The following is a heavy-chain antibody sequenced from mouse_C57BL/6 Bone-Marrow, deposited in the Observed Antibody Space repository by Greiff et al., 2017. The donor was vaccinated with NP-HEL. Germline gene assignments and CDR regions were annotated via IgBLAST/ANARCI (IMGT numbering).Heavy chain of an antibody. CDR3: TSYGSSYVGWYFDV. Sequence: VQLKESGAELVRPGASVKLSCTASGFNIKDYYMHWVKQRPEQGLEWIGRIDPEDGDTEYAPKFLGKATMTADTSSNTAYLQLSSLTSEDTAVYYCTSYGSSYVGWYFDVWGTGTTVTVSS. CDR2: IDPEDGDT. CDR1: GFNIKDYY. D-gene: IGHD1-1*01. J-gene: IGHJ1*03. V-gene: IGHV14-1*01.